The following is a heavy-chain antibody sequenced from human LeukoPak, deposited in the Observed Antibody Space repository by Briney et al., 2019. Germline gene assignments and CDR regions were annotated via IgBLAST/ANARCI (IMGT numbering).Heavy chain of an antibody. CDR2: INPNSGGT. D-gene: IGHD6-19*01. V-gene: IGHV1-2*02. CDR1: GYTFTGYY. Sequence: ASVKVSCKASGYTFTGYYMHWVRQAPGQGLEWMGGINPNSGGTNYAQKFQGRVTMTRDTSISTAYMELSRLRSDDTAVYYCARDLSGIEPMHTQWLIYHWFDPWRQGTLVTVSS. CDR3: ARDLSGIEPMHTQWLIYHWFDP. J-gene: IGHJ5*02.